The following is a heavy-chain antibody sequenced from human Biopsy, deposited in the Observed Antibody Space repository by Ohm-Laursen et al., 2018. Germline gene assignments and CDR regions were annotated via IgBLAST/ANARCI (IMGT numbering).Heavy chain of an antibody. V-gene: IGHV4-61*08. CDR3: ARVYFYGVGTSNYFFDS. Sequence: GTLSLTCTVSGGSVRSPDHRWNWVRRAPGKGLEWIGNIYYSWTTFYSPSLRGRVTMDLDRSKNQFSLTLRSVTSADTAVYFCARVYFYGVGTSNYFFDSWGQGALVTVSS. CDR1: GGSVRSPDHR. D-gene: IGHD3-10*01. J-gene: IGHJ4*02. CDR2: IYYSWTT.